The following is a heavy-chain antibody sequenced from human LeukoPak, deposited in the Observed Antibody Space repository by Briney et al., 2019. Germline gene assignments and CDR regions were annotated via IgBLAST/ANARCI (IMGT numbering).Heavy chain of an antibody. Sequence: PGGSLRLSCAASGFIFSNHAMMWVRQAPGRGLERVSAISGGGVSTYYTDSVKGRFTISRDNSKNTLYLQMNSLRAEDTAVYYCALYLRVRGDYWGQGTLVSVSS. D-gene: IGHD3-10*01. CDR3: ALYLRVRGDY. J-gene: IGHJ4*02. CDR1: GFIFSNHA. V-gene: IGHV3-23*01. CDR2: ISGGGVST.